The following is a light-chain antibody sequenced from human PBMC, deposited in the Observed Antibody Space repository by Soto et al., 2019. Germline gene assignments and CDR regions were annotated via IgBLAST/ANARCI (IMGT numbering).Light chain of an antibody. J-gene: IGKJ1*01. V-gene: IGKV1-5*03. Sequence: DIQMTQSPSTLSASVGDRVTITCRASQSISSWLAWYQQKPGKAPKLLIYKASSLESGVPSRFSGSGSGTECTLTISSLQPDDFATYYCQQYNSYWTFGRGTKVEIK. CDR1: QSISSW. CDR2: KAS. CDR3: QQYNSYWT.